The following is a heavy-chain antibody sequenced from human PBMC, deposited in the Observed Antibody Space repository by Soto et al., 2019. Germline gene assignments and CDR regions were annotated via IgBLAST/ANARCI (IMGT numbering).Heavy chain of an antibody. CDR2: IIRIFGTA. V-gene: IGHV1-69*12. D-gene: IGHD4-17*01. J-gene: IGHJ6*02. CDR1: GDTFNSYA. CDR3: ARNPMTTVTTIYYYGMDV. Sequence: QVQVVQSGAEVKKPGSSVKVSCKASGDTFNSYAISWVRQAPGQGLEWMGGIIRIFGTADYAQKFQGRVTITADESTSTAYMELSSLRSEDTAVYYCARNPMTTVTTIYYYGMDVWGQGTTVTVSS.